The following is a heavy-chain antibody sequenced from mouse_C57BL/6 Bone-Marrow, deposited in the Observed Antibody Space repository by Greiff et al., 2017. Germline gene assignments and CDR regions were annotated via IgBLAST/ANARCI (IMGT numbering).Heavy chain of an antibody. CDR1: GYTFTSYW. CDR2: IYPGSGST. J-gene: IGHJ4*01. V-gene: IGHV1-55*01. D-gene: IGHD1-1*01. CDR3: ARYRHNYYGSSSYAMDY. Sequence: VQLQQPGAELVKPGASVKMSCKASGYTFTSYWITWVKQRPGQGLEWIGDIYPGSGSTNYNEKFKSKATLTVDTSSSTAYMQLSSLTSEDSAVYYWARYRHNYYGSSSYAMDYWGQGTSVTVSS.